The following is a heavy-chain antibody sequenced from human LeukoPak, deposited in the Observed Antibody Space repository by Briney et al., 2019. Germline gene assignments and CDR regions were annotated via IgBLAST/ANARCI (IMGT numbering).Heavy chain of an antibody. CDR2: ISVYNGNT. CDR1: GYTFTNFG. CDR3: ARVAYRSGWYYDN. Sequence: GASVKVSCKASGYTFTNFGISWVRQAPGQGLEWMGWISVYNGNTNYAQKHQGRVTMTTETSTSTAYMELRSLRSDDTAVYYCARVAYRSGWYYDNWGQGTLVTVSS. D-gene: IGHD6-19*01. J-gene: IGHJ4*02. V-gene: IGHV1-18*01.